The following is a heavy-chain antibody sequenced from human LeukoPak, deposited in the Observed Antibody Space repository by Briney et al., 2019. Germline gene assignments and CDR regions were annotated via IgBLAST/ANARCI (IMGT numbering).Heavy chain of an antibody. CDR3: AKDPNGDYIGTFDI. CDR1: GFTFDDYG. V-gene: IGHV3-23*01. D-gene: IGHD4-17*01. Sequence: GGSLRLSCAASGFTFDDYGMSWVRQAPGKGLEWVATVLGSGVPTYYADSVQGRFTISRDNSKNTLYLQMNSLRAEDTAIYYCAKDPNGDYIGTFDIWGQGTMVIVS. CDR2: VLGSGVPT. J-gene: IGHJ3*02.